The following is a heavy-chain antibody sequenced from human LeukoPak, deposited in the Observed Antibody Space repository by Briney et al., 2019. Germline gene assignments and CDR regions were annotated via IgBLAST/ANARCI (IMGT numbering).Heavy chain of an antibody. J-gene: IGHJ6*03. CDR2: ISYDGSNK. D-gene: IGHD6-6*01. CDR3: AKGVIAARWYYYYMDV. Sequence: GGSLRLSCAASGFTFSSYGMHWVRQAPGKGLEWVAVISYDGSNKYYADSVKGRFTISRDNSKNTLYLQMNSLRAEDTAVYYCAKGVIAARWYYYYMDVWGKGTTVTVSS. CDR1: GFTFSSYG. V-gene: IGHV3-30*18.